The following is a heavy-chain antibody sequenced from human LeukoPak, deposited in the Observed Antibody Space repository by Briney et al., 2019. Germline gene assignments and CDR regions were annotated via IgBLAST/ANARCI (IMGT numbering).Heavy chain of an antibody. Sequence: GESLKISRKASGYHFSNYWIGWVRQMPGKGPEWMGSIYPGDSDTRYSASFQGQVTISVDKSVSTAYLQWSTLKASDTAMYYCARGHLYDYSSTSYYFDYWGQGTLVTVSS. J-gene: IGHJ4*02. D-gene: IGHD6-13*01. CDR2: IYPGDSDT. V-gene: IGHV5-51*01. CDR1: GYHFSNYW. CDR3: ARGHLYDYSSTSYYFDY.